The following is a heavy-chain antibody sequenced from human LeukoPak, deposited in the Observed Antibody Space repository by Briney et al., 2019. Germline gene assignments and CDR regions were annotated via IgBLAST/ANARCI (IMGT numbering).Heavy chain of an antibody. CDR3: AKVYTKSSSGRQYYFDY. V-gene: IGHV3-23*01. J-gene: IGHJ4*02. Sequence: GGSLRLSCAASGFTFSSYAMSWVRQAPGKGLEWVSAISGSGGSTYYADSVKGRFTISRDNSKNTLHLQMNSLRAEDTAVYYCAKVYTKSSSGRQYYFDYWGQGTLVTVSS. D-gene: IGHD3-22*01. CDR2: ISGSGGST. CDR1: GFTFSSYA.